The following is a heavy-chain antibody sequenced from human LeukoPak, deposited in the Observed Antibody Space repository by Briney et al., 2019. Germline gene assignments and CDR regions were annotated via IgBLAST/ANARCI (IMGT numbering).Heavy chain of an antibody. CDR3: ARHGSEGGSGINRPFDI. CDR1: GGLISISTYY. D-gene: IGHD3-10*01. J-gene: IGHJ3*02. Sequence: SETLSLICTVSGGLISISTYYWGWIRQPPGKGLEWIGTIYYSGTTYYNPYLKSRVTISVDTSKNQSSLTLRSVTAAGTAVYYCARHGSEGGSGINRPFDIWGEGTMVTVSS. CDR2: IYYSGTT. V-gene: IGHV4-39*01.